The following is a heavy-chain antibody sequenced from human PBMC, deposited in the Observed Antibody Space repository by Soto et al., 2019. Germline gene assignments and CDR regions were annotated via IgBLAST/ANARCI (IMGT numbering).Heavy chain of an antibody. CDR2: IKQDGSEK. V-gene: IGHV3-7*01. Sequence: GGSLRLSCAASGFTFSTYWMSWVRQAPGKGLEWVANIKQDGSEKYYVDSVKGRFTVARDNAKNSLYLQMNSLRAEDTAVYYCAREGHDYGSGYNYWGQGTLVTVSS. J-gene: IGHJ4*02. CDR3: AREGHDYGSGYNY. D-gene: IGHD4-17*01. CDR1: GFTFSTYW.